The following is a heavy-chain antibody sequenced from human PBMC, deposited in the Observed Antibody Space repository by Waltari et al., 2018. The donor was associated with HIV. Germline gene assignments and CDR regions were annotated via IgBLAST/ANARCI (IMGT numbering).Heavy chain of an antibody. CDR2: IYYSGST. CDR3: ARGPYYYGSGSYYKDWYFDL. J-gene: IGHJ2*01. V-gene: IGHV4-61*01. D-gene: IGHD3-10*01. Sequence: QVQLQESGPGLAKPSETLSLTCTVSGGSVSSGSYYWSWIRQPPGKGLEWIGYIYYSGSTNYNPSLKSRVTISVDTSKNQFSLKLSSVTAADTAVYYCARGPYYYGSGSYYKDWYFDLWGRGTLVTVSS. CDR1: GGSVSSGSYY.